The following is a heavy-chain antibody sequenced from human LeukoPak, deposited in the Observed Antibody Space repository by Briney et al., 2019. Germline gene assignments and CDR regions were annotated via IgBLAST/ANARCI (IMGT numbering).Heavy chain of an antibody. CDR2: IYYSGST. CDR3: ARQTRRYCSSTSCLRDYYYYGMDV. Sequence: SGTLSLTCPVSGGSISSYYWSWIRQPPGKGLEWIGYIYYSGSTNYNPSLKSRVTISVDTSKNQFSLKLSSVTAADTAVHYCARQTRRYCSSTSCLRDYYYYGMDVWGQGTTVTVSS. J-gene: IGHJ6*02. CDR1: GGSISSYY. V-gene: IGHV4-59*08. D-gene: IGHD2-2*01.